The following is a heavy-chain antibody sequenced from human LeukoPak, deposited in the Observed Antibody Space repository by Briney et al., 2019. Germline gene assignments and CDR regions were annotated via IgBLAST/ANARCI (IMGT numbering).Heavy chain of an antibody. D-gene: IGHD2-15*01. CDR1: GYTFTGYY. V-gene: IGHV1-46*01. CDR2: INPSGGST. J-gene: IGHJ4*02. CDR3: ARGPVRYCSGGSCYDYFDY. Sequence: ASVKVSCKASGYTFTGYYMHWVRQAPGQGLEWMGIINPSGGSTSYAQKFQGRVTITTDESTSTAYMELSSLRSEDTAVYYCARGPVRYCSGGSCYDYFDYWGQGTLVTVSS.